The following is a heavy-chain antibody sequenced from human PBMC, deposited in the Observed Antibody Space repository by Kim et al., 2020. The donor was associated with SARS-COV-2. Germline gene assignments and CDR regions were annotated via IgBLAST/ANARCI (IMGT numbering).Heavy chain of an antibody. D-gene: IGHD2-21*02. CDR3: AKDRSVVTAIPDY. V-gene: IGHV3-23*01. Sequence: YADSGKGRFTISRDNSKNTLYLQRSSRRAEDTAVYYCAKDRSVVTAIPDYWGQGTLVTVSS. J-gene: IGHJ4*02.